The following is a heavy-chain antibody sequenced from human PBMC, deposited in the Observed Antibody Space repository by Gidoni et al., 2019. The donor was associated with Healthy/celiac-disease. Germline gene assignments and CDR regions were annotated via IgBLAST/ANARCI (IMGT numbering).Heavy chain of an antibody. D-gene: IGHD6-19*01. CDR2: ISGSGGST. Sequence: EVQLLQSGGGLLQHGGSLRLYCAASGFTFRSSAMSWVRQAPGKGLEWVSAISGSGGSTYYADSVKGRFTIARDNSKNTLYLQMNSLRAEDTAVYYCANFPPGYSSGWPWLYYFDYWGQGTLVTVSS. J-gene: IGHJ4*02. V-gene: IGHV3-23*01. CDR3: ANFPPGYSSGWPWLYYFDY. CDR1: GFTFRSSA.